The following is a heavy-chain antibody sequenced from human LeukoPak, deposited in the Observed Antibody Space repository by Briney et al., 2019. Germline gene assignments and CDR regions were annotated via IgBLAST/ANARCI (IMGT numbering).Heavy chain of an antibody. CDR3: ARGTYYYADY. CDR1: GVSISSSSYC. J-gene: IGHJ4*02. Sequence: SETLSVTCTDSGVSISSSSYCWGWIRQPPGKGLEWTGSIYYSGSTYYNPSLKSRVTISVDTSKSQFSLKLSSVTAADTAVYYCARGTYYYADYWGQGTLVTVSS. V-gene: IGHV4-39*07. CDR2: IYYSGST. D-gene: IGHD3-10*01.